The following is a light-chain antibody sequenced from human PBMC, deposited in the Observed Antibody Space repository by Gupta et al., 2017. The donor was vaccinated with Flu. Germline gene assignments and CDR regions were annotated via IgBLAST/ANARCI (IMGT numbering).Light chain of an antibody. CDR2: DNN. J-gene: IGLJ3*02. Sequence: QSVLTQPPSVSGAPGQRVTISCTGSRANIGSYDVQWYQQLPGTAPKLLIFDNNNRPSGVPDRFSGSKSGTSASLAITGLQSEDEADYYCQSYDSLNWVFGGGTKLTVL. CDR1: RANIGSYD. V-gene: IGLV1-40*01. CDR3: QSYDSLNWV.